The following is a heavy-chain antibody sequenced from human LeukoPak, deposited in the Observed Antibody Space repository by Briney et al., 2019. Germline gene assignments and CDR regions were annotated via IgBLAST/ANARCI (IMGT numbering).Heavy chain of an antibody. Sequence: GGSLRLSCATSGFTFSDYSMNWARQAPGKGLEWVSSISSSSSYVYYADSVKGRFAISRDNAKNSLYLQMNSLRAEDTAVYYCAKDKRWLQFYYWGQGTLVTVSS. V-gene: IGHV3-21*04. D-gene: IGHD5-24*01. CDR2: ISSSSSYV. CDR3: AKDKRWLQFYY. J-gene: IGHJ4*02. CDR1: GFTFSDYS.